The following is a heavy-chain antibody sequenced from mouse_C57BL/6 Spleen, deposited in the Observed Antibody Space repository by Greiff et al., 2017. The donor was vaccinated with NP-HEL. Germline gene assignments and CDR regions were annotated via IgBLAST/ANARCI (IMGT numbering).Heavy chain of an antibody. CDR2: INPNNGGT. CDR1: GYTFTDYY. CDR3: ARRRGSSYAWFAY. Sequence: VQLQQSGPELVKPGASVKISCKASGYTFTDYYMNWVKQSHGKSLEWIGDINPNNGGTSYNQKFKGKATLTVDKSSSTAYMELRSLTSEDSAVYYCARRRGSSYAWFAYWGQGTLVTVSA. V-gene: IGHV1-26*01. J-gene: IGHJ3*01. D-gene: IGHD1-1*01.